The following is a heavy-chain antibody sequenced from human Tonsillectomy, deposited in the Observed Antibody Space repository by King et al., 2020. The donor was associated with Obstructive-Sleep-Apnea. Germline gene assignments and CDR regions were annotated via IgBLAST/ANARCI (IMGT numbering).Heavy chain of an antibody. CDR2: IYYNGST. J-gene: IGHJ3*02. V-gene: IGHV4-59*01. CDR3: ARGVPRSKLESGWAPFDI. Sequence: VQLQESGPGLVKPSETLSLTCTVSDGSISNYYWTWIRQPPGKGLEWIGYIYYNGSTNCNPSLKSRVTVSVDTSKNQLSLNLTSVTAADTAVYYCARGVPRSKLESGWAPFDIWGQGTMVTVSS. CDR1: DGSISNYY. D-gene: IGHD6-19*01.